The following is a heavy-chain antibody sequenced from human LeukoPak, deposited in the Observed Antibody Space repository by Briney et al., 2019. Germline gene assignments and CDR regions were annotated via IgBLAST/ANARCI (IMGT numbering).Heavy chain of an antibody. J-gene: IGHJ4*02. CDR3: ARDHTVTTAGY. V-gene: IGHV3-21*01. Sequence: GGSLRLSCAASGFTFSSYSMNWVRQAPGKGLEWVSSISSSSYIYYADSVKGRFTISRDNAKNSLYLQMNSLRAEDTAVYYCARDHTVTTAGYWGQGTLVTVSS. CDR1: GFTFSSYS. D-gene: IGHD4-17*01. CDR2: ISSSSYI.